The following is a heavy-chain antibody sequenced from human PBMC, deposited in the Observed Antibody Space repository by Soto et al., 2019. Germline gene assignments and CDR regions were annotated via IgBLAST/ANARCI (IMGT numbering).Heavy chain of an antibody. CDR1: GGSISSYY. CDR3: ARDEGSGWYNWFDP. Sequence: SETLSLTCTVSGGSISSYYWSWIRQPPGKGLEWIGYIYYSGSTNYNPSLKSRVTISVDTSKNQLSLKLSSVTAADTAVYYCARDEGSGWYNWFDPWGQGTLVTVSS. J-gene: IGHJ5*02. V-gene: IGHV4-59*01. D-gene: IGHD6-19*01. CDR2: IYYSGST.